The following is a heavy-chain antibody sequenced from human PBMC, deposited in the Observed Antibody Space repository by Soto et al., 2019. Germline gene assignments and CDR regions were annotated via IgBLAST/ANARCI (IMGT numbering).Heavy chain of an antibody. CDR3: AREYWLDWFDP. Sequence: NPSETLSLTCTVSGGSISSGGYYWSWIRQHPGKGLEWIGYIYYSGSTNYNPSLKSRVTISVDTSKNQFSLKLSSVTAADTAVYYCAREYWLDWFDPWGQGTLVTVSS. J-gene: IGHJ5*02. CDR1: GGSISSGGYY. CDR2: IYYSGST. V-gene: IGHV4-61*08. D-gene: IGHD6-19*01.